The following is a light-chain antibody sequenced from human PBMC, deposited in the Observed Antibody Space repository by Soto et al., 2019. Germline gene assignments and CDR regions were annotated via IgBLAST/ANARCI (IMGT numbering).Light chain of an antibody. Sequence: EIVLTQSPATLSVSPGERVTLSCRASHSVDINLAWYQQKPGQAPRLLIYGASTRATDMPGRFSGRGAGAEFTLTISSLQSEDFAVYYCQQYRSWPRTFGQGTKVEIK. J-gene: IGKJ1*01. V-gene: IGKV3-15*01. CDR1: HSVDIN. CDR3: QQYRSWPRT. CDR2: GAS.